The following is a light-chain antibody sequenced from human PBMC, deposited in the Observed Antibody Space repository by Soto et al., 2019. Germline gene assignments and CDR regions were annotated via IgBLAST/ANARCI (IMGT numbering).Light chain of an antibody. CDR2: KAS. J-gene: IGKJ1*01. Sequence: DIQLTQSHSTLSAYVGDRVTLTYRASQSIGNWLAWYQQKPGKAPKVLIFKASTLESGVPSRFSGSGSGTDFTLTISRLEPEDFAVYYCQQYGSSGTFGQGTKVDI. CDR3: QQYGSSGT. V-gene: IGKV1-5*03. CDR1: QSIGNW.